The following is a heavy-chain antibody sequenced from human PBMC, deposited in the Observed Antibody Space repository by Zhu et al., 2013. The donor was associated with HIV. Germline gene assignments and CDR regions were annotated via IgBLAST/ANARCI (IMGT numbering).Heavy chain of an antibody. V-gene: IGHV3-23*01. D-gene: IGHD2-2*01. CDR2: ISGAGHST. J-gene: IGHJ6*02. CDR3: AKDLYCSSPSCRTILLGYGMDV. CDR1: GFTFSSYA. Sequence: EVQVLESGGGLVQPGGSLRLSCAASGFTFSSYAMSWVRQAPGKGLEWVSVISGAGHSTYYADSVKGRFTVSRDNSKNTLYLQMNSLRAEDTAVYYCAKDLYCSSPSCRTILLGYGMDVWGQGTTVTVSS.